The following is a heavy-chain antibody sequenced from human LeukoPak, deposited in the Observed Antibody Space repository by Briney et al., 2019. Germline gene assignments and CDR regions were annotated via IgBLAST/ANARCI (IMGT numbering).Heavy chain of an antibody. J-gene: IGHJ4*02. V-gene: IGHV3-23*01. CDR1: GFTFSSYA. Sequence: TGGSLRLSCVASGFTFSSYAMSWVRQAPGKGLGWLSSISGSGGTTYYADSVKGRFTISRDDSKNTLYLQMSSLRAEDTAVYYCAKRLGDYWGQGTLVTVSS. CDR2: ISGSGGTT. CDR3: AKRLGDY. D-gene: IGHD3-10*01.